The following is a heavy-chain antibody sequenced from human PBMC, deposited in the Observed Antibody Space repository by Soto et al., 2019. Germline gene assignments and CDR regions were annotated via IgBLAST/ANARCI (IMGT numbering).Heavy chain of an antibody. Sequence: QVQLQESGPGLVKPSQTLSLTCTVSGGSISSGAYYWSWIRQPPGKGLEWIGYIYYSGSTYYNPSLKSRVTITVDTSKNQSSLKLSSVTAADPAVYYCAIFGGSSVYFDYWGQGTLVTVSS. D-gene: IGHD2-15*01. J-gene: IGHJ4*02. CDR1: GGSISSGAYY. CDR3: AIFGGSSVYFDY. CDR2: IYYSGST. V-gene: IGHV4-30-4*01.